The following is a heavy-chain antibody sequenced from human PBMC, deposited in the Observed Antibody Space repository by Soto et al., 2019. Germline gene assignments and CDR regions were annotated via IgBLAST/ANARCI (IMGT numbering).Heavy chain of an antibody. J-gene: IGHJ6*02. CDR1: GGSISSYY. D-gene: IGHD3-22*01. CDR3: ARGVITPHYYYYGMDV. V-gene: IGHV4-59*01. Sequence: PSETLSLTCTVSGGSISSYYWSWIRQPPGKGLEWIGYIYYSGSTNYKPSLKSRVTISVDTSKNQFSLKLSSVTAADTAVYYCARGVITPHYYYYGMDVWGQGTTVTVSS. CDR2: IYYSGST.